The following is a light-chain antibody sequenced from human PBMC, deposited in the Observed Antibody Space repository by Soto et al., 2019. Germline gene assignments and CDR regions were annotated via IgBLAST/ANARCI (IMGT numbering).Light chain of an antibody. CDR1: QSVTSN. Sequence: EVVMAQSPVTLSVSPGEVATLSCRASQSVTSNLAWYQQKPGQAPRLLIYGASTRATGIPARFSGSGSGTEFTLTISGLQSEDFAVYYCQQYNNWPLTFGGGTEVEIK. J-gene: IGKJ4*01. CDR2: GAS. V-gene: IGKV3-15*01. CDR3: QQYNNWPLT.